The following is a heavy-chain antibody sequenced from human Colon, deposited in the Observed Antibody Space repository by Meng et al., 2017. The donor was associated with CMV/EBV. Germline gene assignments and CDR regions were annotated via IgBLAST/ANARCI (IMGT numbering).Heavy chain of an antibody. V-gene: IGHV3-66*01. CDR3: AAQRRAGFDS. CDR1: GFTVSSHY. CDR2: IYSGGST. D-gene: IGHD5-24*01. J-gene: IGHJ5*01. Sequence: EVKLGGSGGGLVQPGGSLRLSCTASGFTVSSHYMSWVRQAPGKGLEWVSVIYSGGSTYYADSVKGRFTISGDNAENTLYLQMDSLRVDDTAVYYCAAQRRAGFDSWGQGTLVTVSS.